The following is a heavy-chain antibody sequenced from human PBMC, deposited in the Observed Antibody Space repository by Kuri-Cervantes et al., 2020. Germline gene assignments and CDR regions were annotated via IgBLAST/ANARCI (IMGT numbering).Heavy chain of an antibody. J-gene: IGHJ5*02. Sequence: GSLRLSCAASGFTFSSYWMSWVRQAPGKGLEWVANIKQDGSEKYYVDSVKGRFTISRDNANNSLYLQMDSLRVEDTAIYYWARAAAAGISGWCYPWGQGTLVTVSS. V-gene: IGHV3-7*03. D-gene: IGHD6-13*01. CDR2: IKQDGSEK. CDR3: ARAAAAGISGWCYP. CDR1: GFTFSSYW.